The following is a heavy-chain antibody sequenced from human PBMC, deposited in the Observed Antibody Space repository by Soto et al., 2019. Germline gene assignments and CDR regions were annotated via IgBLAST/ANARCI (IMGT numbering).Heavy chain of an antibody. D-gene: IGHD3-22*01. V-gene: IGHV4-31*03. CDR1: GGSISSGGYY. J-gene: IGHJ1*01. Sequence: PSETLSLTCTVSGGSISSGGYYWSWIRQHPGKGLEWIGYIYYSGSTYYNPSLKSRVTISVDTSKNQFSLKLSSVTAADTAVYYCARSRDYSDSSGYSQYFQHWGQGTLVTVSS. CDR3: ARSRDYSDSSGYSQYFQH. CDR2: IYYSGST.